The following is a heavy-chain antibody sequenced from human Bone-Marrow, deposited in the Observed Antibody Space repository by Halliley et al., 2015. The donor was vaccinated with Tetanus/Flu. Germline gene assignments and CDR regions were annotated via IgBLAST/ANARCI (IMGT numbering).Heavy chain of an antibody. CDR2: ISYDGSNK. D-gene: IGHD3-3*01. CDR1: GFTFSRYG. V-gene: IGHV3-30*18. CDR3: AKEAGRRFLEWLLSGMDV. J-gene: IGHJ6*02. Sequence: CAASGFTFSRYGMHWVRQAPGKGLEWVAVISYDGSNKYYADSVKGRFTISRDNSKNTLYLQMNSLRAEDTAVYYCAKEAGRRFLEWLLSGMDVWGQGTTVTVSS.